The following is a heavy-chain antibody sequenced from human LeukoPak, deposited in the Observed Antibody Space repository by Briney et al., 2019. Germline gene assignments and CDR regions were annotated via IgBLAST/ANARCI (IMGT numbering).Heavy chain of an antibody. CDR1: GGSFSGYY. Sequence: SETLSLTCAVYGGSFSGYYWSWIRQPPGKGLEWIGEINHSGNTNYNPSLKSRVTISVDTSKNQFSLKLSSVTAADTAVYYCARGFGVPGPGLRVPIPHYYYYYGMDVWGQGTTVTVSS. V-gene: IGHV4-34*01. D-gene: IGHD3-16*01. CDR2: INHSGNT. J-gene: IGHJ6*02. CDR3: ARGFGVPGPGLRVPIPHYYYYYGMDV.